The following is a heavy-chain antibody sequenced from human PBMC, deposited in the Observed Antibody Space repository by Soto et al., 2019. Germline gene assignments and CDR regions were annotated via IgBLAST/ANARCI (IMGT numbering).Heavy chain of an antibody. CDR1: GDCLRHYY. D-gene: IGHD6-19*01. CDR3: ARGEQWRALDY. Sequence: SETLSLPCPVCGDCLRHYYWGWMRHPPGKGREWIGYIHNSGSTNYNLSLKSRVSISADTSKNQFSLKVTSMTPADTAVYYCARGEQWRALDYWGLGTLVTVSS. J-gene: IGHJ4*02. CDR2: IHNSGST. V-gene: IGHV4-59*01.